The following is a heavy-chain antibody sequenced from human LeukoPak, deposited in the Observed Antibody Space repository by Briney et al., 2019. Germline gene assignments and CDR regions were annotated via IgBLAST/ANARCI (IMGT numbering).Heavy chain of an antibody. CDR1: GYSISSGYY. J-gene: IGHJ4*02. Sequence: SETLSLTCTVSGYSISSGYYWGWIQQPPGKGLEWIGSIYHSGSTYYNPSLKSRVTISVDTSKNQFSLKLSSVTAADTAVYYCARDNIAASDYWGQGTLVTVSS. CDR3: ARDNIAASDY. V-gene: IGHV4-38-2*02. D-gene: IGHD6-6*01. CDR2: IYHSGST.